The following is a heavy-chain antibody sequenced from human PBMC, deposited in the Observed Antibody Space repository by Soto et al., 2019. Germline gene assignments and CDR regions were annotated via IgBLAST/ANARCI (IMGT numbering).Heavy chain of an antibody. CDR2: IYYSGST. Sequence: SETLSLTCTVSGGSISSVDDYWSWIRQPPGKGLEYIGYIYYSGSTYYSPSLNSRVSISLDTSRNQFSLKLSSVTAADTAVYYCASLGTYHYYNIDVWGRGTTVTVS. CDR3: ASLGTYHYYNIDV. J-gene: IGHJ6*02. V-gene: IGHV4-30-4*01. D-gene: IGHD7-27*01. CDR1: GGSISSVDDY.